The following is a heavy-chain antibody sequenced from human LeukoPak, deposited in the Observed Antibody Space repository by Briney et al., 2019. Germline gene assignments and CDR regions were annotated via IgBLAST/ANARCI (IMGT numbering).Heavy chain of an antibody. CDR2: INTVTNAI. V-gene: IGHV3-48*01. CDR3: ARARGGGSHDDFDY. CDR1: GFSFSSYT. Sequence: GGSLRLSCATSGFSFSSYTMNWVRQAPGKGLEWISHINTVTNAIYYADSVKGRFTMSRDSAKNSVFLQMNSLRADDKAVYYCARARGGGSHDDFDYWGQGTLVTVSS. J-gene: IGHJ4*02. D-gene: IGHD1-1*01.